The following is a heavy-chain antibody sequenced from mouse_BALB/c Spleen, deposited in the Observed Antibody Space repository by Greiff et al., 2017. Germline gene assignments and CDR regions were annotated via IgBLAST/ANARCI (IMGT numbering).Heavy chain of an antibody. D-gene: IGHD2-4*01. Sequence: VQLQQSGAELVKPGASVKLSCTASGFNIKDTYMHWVKQRPEQGLEWIGRIDPANGNTKYDPKFQGKATITADTSSNTAYLQLSSLTSEDTAVYYCARDDYDVWFAYWGQGTLVTVSA. CDR2: IDPANGNT. CDR1: GFNIKDTY. CDR3: ARDDYDVWFAY. V-gene: IGHV14-3*02. J-gene: IGHJ3*01.